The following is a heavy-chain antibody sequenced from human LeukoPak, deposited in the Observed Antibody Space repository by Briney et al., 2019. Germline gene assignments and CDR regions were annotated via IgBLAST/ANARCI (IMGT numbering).Heavy chain of an antibody. D-gene: IGHD1-14*01. CDR3: ARDKPRPFLSRRTPRVAFDI. J-gene: IGHJ3*02. V-gene: IGHV3-7*03. CDR1: GFTFSSYW. Sequence: GGSLRLSCAASGFTFSSYWMSWVRQAPGKGLEWVANIKQDGSEKYYVDSVEGRFTISRDNAKNSLYLQMNSLRAEDTAVYYCARDKPRPFLSRRTPRVAFDIWGQGTMVTVSS. CDR2: IKQDGSEK.